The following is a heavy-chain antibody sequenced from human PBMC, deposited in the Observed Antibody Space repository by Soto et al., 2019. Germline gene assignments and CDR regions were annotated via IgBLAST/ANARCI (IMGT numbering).Heavy chain of an antibody. CDR1: GYTFFNYG. Sequence: QVQLVQSGAEVKKPGASVKVSCKASGYTFFNYGVTWVRQAPGQGLEWMGWISVHNGNTNYAQKLQGRVTLTTDISTSTAYMELRSLTSDETAVYYCARDSLSGTDAFDIWGQGTMVTVSS. CDR2: ISVHNGNT. CDR3: ARDSLSGTDAFDI. V-gene: IGHV1-18*01. D-gene: IGHD1-26*01. J-gene: IGHJ3*02.